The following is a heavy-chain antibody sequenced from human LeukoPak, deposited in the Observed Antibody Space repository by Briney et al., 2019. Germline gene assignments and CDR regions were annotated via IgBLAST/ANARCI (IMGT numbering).Heavy chain of an antibody. CDR2: IYHNGTP. CDR3: ATAPILRGEGGEHYKYGMDV. Sequence: SEALSLTCGVSVGSISSGNWWSWVRQSPGKGLEWIGEIYHNGTPNYNPSLKSRVTISADTFKNHFSLKLTSVTAADTAVYYCATAPILRGEGGEHYKYGMDVWGQGTTVIVSS. D-gene: IGHD2-2*02. CDR1: VGSISSGNW. J-gene: IGHJ6*02. V-gene: IGHV4/OR15-8*01.